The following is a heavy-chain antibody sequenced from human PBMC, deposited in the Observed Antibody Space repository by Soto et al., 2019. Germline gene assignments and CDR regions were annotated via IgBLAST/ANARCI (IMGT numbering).Heavy chain of an antibody. D-gene: IGHD3-3*01. Sequence: GASVKVSCKDSGYNIIDHAMHWIRQAPGQRKERMGWTNAANGNTTTSQEFQARVTFTRDTSASTAYMDLSSLRSEDTAVYYCARDQRRDYDFWSGYSQEFDLWGPGTVVTVFS. V-gene: IGHV1-3*01. CDR3: ARDQRRDYDFWSGYSQEFDL. CDR2: TNAANGNT. CDR1: GYNIIDHA. J-gene: IGHJ5*02.